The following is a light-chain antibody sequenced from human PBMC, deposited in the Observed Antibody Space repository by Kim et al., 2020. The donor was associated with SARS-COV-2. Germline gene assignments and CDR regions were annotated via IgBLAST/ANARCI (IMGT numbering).Light chain of an antibody. J-gene: IGLJ7*01. CDR1: SGSIADNQ. CDR3: QSYDTDNQGV. Sequence: KPVAIPCTRSSGSIADNQVQWYQQRPGSAPANVMFEDDQRPSGVPDRFSGSIDRSSNSASLTISGLRTEDEADYYCQSYDTDNQGVFGGGTQLTVL. CDR2: EDD. V-gene: IGLV6-57*03.